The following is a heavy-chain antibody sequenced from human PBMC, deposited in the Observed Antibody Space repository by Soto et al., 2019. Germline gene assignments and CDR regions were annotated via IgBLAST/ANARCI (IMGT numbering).Heavy chain of an antibody. Sequence: GGSLRLSCAASGFTFSSYAMHWVRQAPGKGLEWVAVIPYDGSNKYYADSVKGRFTISRDNSKNTLYLQMNSLRAEDTAVYYCASDIVVVPAAIAPPDYYYYGMDVWGQGTTVTVSS. CDR3: ASDIVVVPAAIAPPDYYYYGMDV. CDR1: GFTFSSYA. J-gene: IGHJ6*02. D-gene: IGHD2-2*01. CDR2: IPYDGSNK. V-gene: IGHV3-30-3*01.